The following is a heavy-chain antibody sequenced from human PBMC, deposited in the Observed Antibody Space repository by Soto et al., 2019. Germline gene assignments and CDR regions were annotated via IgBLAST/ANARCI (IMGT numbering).Heavy chain of an antibody. CDR1: GGSISSSSYY. D-gene: IGHD2-15*01. CDR2: IYYSGGP. J-gene: IGHJ3*02. CDR3: ARGGYCSGGSCYGSAFDI. Sequence: QLQLQESGPGLVKPSETLSLTCTVSGGSISSSSYYWGWIRQPPGKGLEWIGSIYYSGGPYYNPPLNNRVTLSVDTSKNQFSRKLSSVTAADTAVYYCARGGYCSGGSCYGSAFDIWGQGTMVTVSS. V-gene: IGHV4-39*01.